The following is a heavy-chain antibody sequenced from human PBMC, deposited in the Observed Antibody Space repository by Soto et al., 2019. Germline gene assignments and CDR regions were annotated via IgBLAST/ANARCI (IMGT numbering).Heavy chain of an antibody. CDR2: IIPIFGTA. D-gene: IGHD3-10*01. Sequence: QVQLVQSGAEVKKPGSSVKVSCTASGGTFSSYAISWVRQAPGQGLEWMGGIIPIFGTANYAQKFQGRVTITADESTSTAYMELSSLRSEDTAVYYCARDLGRDYYGSGSYTGYWGQGTLVTVSS. J-gene: IGHJ4*02. CDR3: ARDLGRDYYGSGSYTGY. CDR1: GGTFSSYA. V-gene: IGHV1-69*01.